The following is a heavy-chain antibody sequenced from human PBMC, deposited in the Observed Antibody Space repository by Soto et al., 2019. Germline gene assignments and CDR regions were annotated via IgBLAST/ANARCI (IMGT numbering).Heavy chain of an antibody. Sequence: EVQLVESGGGLVKPGGSLTLSCAASGFTFSNYTMNWVRQAPGKGLEWVSSISRSSRNIYYADSVKGRCTIYRDNAKNAMKLHMNSRRAGDTAVYYCARGVKVLATNSLYYYGMDVWGQGTTVTVSS. V-gene: IGHV3-21*01. CDR2: ISRSSRNI. CDR1: GFTFSNYT. J-gene: IGHJ6*02. CDR3: ARGVKVLATNSLYYYGMDV. D-gene: IGHD1-26*01.